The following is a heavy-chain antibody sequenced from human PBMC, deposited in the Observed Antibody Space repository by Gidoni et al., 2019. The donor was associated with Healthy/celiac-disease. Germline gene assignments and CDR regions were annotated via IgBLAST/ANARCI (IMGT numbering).Heavy chain of an antibody. CDR3: ARVYSSSWYENNWFDP. V-gene: IGHV1-18*01. CDR2: ISAYNGNT. D-gene: IGHD6-13*01. CDR1: GYTFTSYG. Sequence: QVQLVQSGAAVKKPGALVKVSCKASGYTFTSYGISWVRQAPGQGLEWMGWISAYNGNTNYAQKLQGRVTMTTDTSTSTAYMELRSLRSDDTAVYYCARVYSSSWYENNWFDPWGQGTLVTVSS. J-gene: IGHJ5*02.